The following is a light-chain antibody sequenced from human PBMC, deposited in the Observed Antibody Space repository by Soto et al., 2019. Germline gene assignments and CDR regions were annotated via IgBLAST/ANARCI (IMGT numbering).Light chain of an antibody. V-gene: IGKV1-5*01. CDR3: QQYNTHS. CDR1: QSISNW. CDR2: HAS. Sequence: IDRARSPSTMPAALGDRVTISCRASQSISNWLAWYQQKPGTAPKVLIYHASNSQSGVPSRFSGSGSGTQFTLTIRSLQPDDFSTYSCQQYNTHSFGQGTQVDTK. J-gene: IGKJ1*01.